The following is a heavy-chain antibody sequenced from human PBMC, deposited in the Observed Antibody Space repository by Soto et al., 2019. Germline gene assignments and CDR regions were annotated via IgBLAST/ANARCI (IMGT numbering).Heavy chain of an antibody. CDR1: GFTFSSYG. Sequence: GGSLRLSCAASGFTFSSYGMHWVRQAPGKGLEWVAVIWYDGSNKYYADSVKGRFTISRDNSKNTLYPQMNSLRAEDTAVYYCARDAPFRIAAAGIDYGGQGTLVTVS. CDR3: ARDAPFRIAAAGIDY. CDR2: IWYDGSNK. D-gene: IGHD6-13*01. V-gene: IGHV3-33*01. J-gene: IGHJ4*02.